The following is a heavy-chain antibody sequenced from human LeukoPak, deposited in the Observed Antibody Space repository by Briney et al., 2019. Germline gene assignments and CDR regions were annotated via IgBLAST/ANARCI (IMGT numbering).Heavy chain of an antibody. V-gene: IGHV4-61*02. J-gene: IGHJ3*02. D-gene: IGHD3-22*01. CDR2: IYTSGST. CDR3: ARTRTTYYYDSSGSKDAFDI. Sequence: PSETLSLTCTVSGGSISSGSYYWSWIRQPAGKGLEWIGRIYTSGSTNYNPSLKSRVTISVDTSKNQFSLKLSSVTAADTAVYYCARTRTTYYYDSSGSKDAFDIWGQGTMVTVSS. CDR1: GGSISSGSYY.